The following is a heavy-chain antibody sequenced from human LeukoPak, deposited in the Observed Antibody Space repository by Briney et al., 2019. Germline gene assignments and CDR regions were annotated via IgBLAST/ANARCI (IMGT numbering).Heavy chain of an antibody. J-gene: IGHJ4*02. Sequence: SETLSLTCSVSGGSISSYYWSWIRQPPGKGLEWIGYISYSGNTNYNPSLKSRVTISVDTSKNQFSLKLSSVTAADTAVYYCATRSTGVAATFDCWGQGALVTVSS. V-gene: IGHV4-59*01. D-gene: IGHD2-15*01. CDR2: ISYSGNT. CDR3: ATRSTGVAATFDC. CDR1: GGSISSYY.